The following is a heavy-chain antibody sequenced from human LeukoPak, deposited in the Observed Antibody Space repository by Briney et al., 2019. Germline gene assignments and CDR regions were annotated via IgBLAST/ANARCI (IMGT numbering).Heavy chain of an antibody. D-gene: IGHD6-19*01. V-gene: IGHV4-39*07. CDR3: ARGWRGTYSSGWYYRSYFDY. J-gene: IGHJ4*02. CDR2: LYYCGST. CDR1: GDSISGYY. Sequence: IPWETLSLTCCVSGDSISGYYGVWIRQPRGRGGEGIGRLYYCGSTYDNPSLNSRVTISVDTSKNQSSLKLSSVTAADTAVYYCARGWRGTYSSGWYYRSYFDYWGQGTLVTVSS.